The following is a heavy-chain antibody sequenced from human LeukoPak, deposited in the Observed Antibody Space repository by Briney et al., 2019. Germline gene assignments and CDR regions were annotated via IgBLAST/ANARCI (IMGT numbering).Heavy chain of an antibody. CDR2: INPNSGNT. CDR1: GYTFTSHH. V-gene: IGHV1-8*01. J-gene: IGHJ4*02. D-gene: IGHD7-27*01. Sequence: ASVTVSCKASGYTFTSHHINWLRQAAGKGLEWMGWINPNSGNTVYAQKFQGRVTMTWDTSISTAYMELSSLRSEDTAVYCSARGRPTNLGGNYWGQGTLVTVSS. CDR3: ARGRPTNLGGNY.